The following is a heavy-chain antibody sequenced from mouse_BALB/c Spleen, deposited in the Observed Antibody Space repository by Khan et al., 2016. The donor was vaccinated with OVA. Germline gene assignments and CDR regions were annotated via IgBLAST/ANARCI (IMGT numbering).Heavy chain of an antibody. CDR3: ARGTFDY. D-gene: IGHD3-3*01. J-gene: IGHJ3*01. Sequence: VQLQQSGPELMKPGASVKISCKASGYSFTTYYMHWVKQSHGKSLEWIGYIDPFNGGNNYNQKFQGKATLTVDKSSNTAYMNLSSLTSEDSAVYYCARGTFDYWGQGTLVTVSA. V-gene: IGHV1S135*01. CDR2: IDPFNGGN. CDR1: GYSFTTYY.